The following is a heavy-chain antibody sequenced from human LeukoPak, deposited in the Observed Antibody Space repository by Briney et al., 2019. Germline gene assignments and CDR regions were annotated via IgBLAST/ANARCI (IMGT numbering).Heavy chain of an antibody. CDR3: ARVSRGKWELLGAHDY. CDR1: GFTFSSYS. J-gene: IGHJ4*02. Sequence: GGSLRLSCAASGFTFSSYSMNWVRQAPGRGLEWVSSISTSSSYIYYAHSVKGRFTTSRDNAKHSLYLQMNSLRAEDTAVYYCARVSRGKWELLGAHDYWGQGTLVTVSS. V-gene: IGHV3-21*01. CDR2: ISTSSSYI. D-gene: IGHD1-26*01.